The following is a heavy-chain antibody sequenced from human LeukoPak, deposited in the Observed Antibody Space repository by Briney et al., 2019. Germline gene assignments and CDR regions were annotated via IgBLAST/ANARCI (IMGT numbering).Heavy chain of an antibody. CDR3: TTVAPVDY. V-gene: IGHV3-15*01. J-gene: IGHJ4*02. CDR2: IKSKTDGGTT. Sequence: ETLSLTCTVSGGSISSYYWSWVRQAPGKGLEWVGRIKSKTDGGTTDYAAPVKGRFTISRDDSKNTLYLQMNSLKTGDTAVYYCTTVAPVDYWGQGTLVTVSS. CDR1: GGSISSYY.